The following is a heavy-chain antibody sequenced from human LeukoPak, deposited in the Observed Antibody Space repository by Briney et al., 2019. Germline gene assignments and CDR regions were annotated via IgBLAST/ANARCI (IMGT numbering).Heavy chain of an antibody. CDR1: GFTFSSYA. CDR3: AKDAGLVGAYPRTLDY. CDR2: ISGTGDST. D-gene: IGHD1-26*01. V-gene: IGHV3-23*01. J-gene: IGHJ4*02. Sequence: PGGSLRLSCAVSGFTFSSYAMSWVRQAPGKGLEWVSAISGTGDSTYYADSVKGRFTISRDTSKNTLYLQMNCLRAEDTAVYYCAKDAGLVGAYPRTLDYWGQGTLVTVSS.